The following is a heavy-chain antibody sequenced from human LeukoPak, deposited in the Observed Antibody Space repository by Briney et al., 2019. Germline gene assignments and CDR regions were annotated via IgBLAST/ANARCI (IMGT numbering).Heavy chain of an antibody. V-gene: IGHV3-43*02. Sequence: PGGSLRLSCAASGFTFDDYAMHWVRQAPGKGLEWVSLISGDGGTTYYADSVRGRFTISRDNSKNSLYLQMNSLRTEDTDLYYCGKDMGLAAAGTQGYYYTMDVWGQGTTVTVSS. CDR2: ISGDGGTT. CDR1: GFTFDDYA. CDR3: GKDMGLAAAGTQGYYYTMDV. J-gene: IGHJ6*02. D-gene: IGHD6-13*01.